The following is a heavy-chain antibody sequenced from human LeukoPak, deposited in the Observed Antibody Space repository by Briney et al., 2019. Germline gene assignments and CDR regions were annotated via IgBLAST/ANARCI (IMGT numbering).Heavy chain of an antibody. CDR1: GGSISSSSYY. J-gene: IGHJ6*04. CDR2: IHYSGST. Sequence: SETLSLTCTVSGGSISSSSYYWGWIRQPPGKGLEWIGSIHYSGSTYYNPSLKSRVTISVDTSKNQFSLKLSSVTAADTAVYYCARGLSGDFWSGCGMDVWGKGTTVTVS. CDR3: ARGLSGDFWSGCGMDV. D-gene: IGHD3-3*01. V-gene: IGHV4-39*01.